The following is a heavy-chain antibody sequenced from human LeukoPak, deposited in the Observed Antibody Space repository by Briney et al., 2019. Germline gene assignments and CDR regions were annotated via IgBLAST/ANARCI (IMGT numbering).Heavy chain of an antibody. D-gene: IGHD3-10*01. CDR1: GGSISSYY. V-gene: IGHV4-59*12. CDR2: IYYSGSGST. CDR3: AREEVLLWFGELRGFDY. Sequence: PSETLSLTCTVSGGSISSYYWSWIRQPPGKGLEWIGYIYYSGSGSTNYNPSPKSRVTISVDTSKNQFSLKLSSVTAADTAVYYCAREEVLLWFGELRGFDYWGQGTLVTVSS. J-gene: IGHJ4*02.